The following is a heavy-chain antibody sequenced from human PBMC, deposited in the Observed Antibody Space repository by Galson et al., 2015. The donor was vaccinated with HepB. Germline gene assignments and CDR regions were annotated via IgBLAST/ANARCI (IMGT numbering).Heavy chain of an antibody. D-gene: IGHD2-15*01. CDR1: GYTFIGYH. J-gene: IGHJ5*01. CDR2: INPDSGDT. CDR3: ARHTCSGGSCRKPLVWLDP. Sequence: SVKVSCKASGYTFIGYHIHWVRQAPGQGLEWMGWINPDSGDTNYAQKFQGWVTMTRDTSISTTYMELSRLRSDDTAVYYCARHTCSGGSCRKPLVWLDPWGQGTLVTVSS. V-gene: IGHV1-2*04.